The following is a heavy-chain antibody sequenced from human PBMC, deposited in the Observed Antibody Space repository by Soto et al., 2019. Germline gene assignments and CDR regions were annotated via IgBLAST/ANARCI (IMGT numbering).Heavy chain of an antibody. CDR1: GYTFTNYA. J-gene: IGHJ6*01. V-gene: IGHV1-3*05. CDR2: INAGNGNT. Sequence: QVQLVQSGAEEKKPGASVKVSCKASGYTFTNYAMHWVRQAPGQRPEWMGWINAGNGNTKYSQKFQGRVTITRDTSASTAYRALSSLTSEDTAVYHCASSATTADYCYGVDVWGQGTTVTVSS. CDR3: ASSATTADYCYGVDV. D-gene: IGHD1-26*01.